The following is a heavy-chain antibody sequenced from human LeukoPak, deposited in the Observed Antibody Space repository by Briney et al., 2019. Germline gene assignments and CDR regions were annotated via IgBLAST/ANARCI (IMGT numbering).Heavy chain of an antibody. CDR2: IGTTISDK. CDR3: AKRVAAAGRTYYFDY. J-gene: IGHJ4*02. V-gene: IGHV3-23*01. CDR1: GFTFSTSA. D-gene: IGHD6-13*01. Sequence: GGSLRLSCAASGFTFSTSAMSWVRQAPGKGLEWVSVIGTTISDKYYADSGKGRFTISRDNSKNTVYLQLNSLRVEDTAVYYCAKRVAAAGRTYYFDYWGQETVVIVSS.